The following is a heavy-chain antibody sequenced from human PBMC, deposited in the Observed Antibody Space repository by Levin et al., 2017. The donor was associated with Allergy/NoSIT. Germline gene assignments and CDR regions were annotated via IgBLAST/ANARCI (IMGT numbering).Heavy chain of an antibody. CDR2: IYYSGST. Sequence: SETLSLTCTVSGGSISSSSYYWGWIRQPPGKGLEWIGSIYYSGSTYYNPSLKSRVTISVDTSKNQFSLKLSSVTAADTAVYYCARLGDYYDSDYWGQGTLVTVSS. CDR3: ARLGDYYDSDY. CDR1: GGSISSSSYY. J-gene: IGHJ4*02. V-gene: IGHV4-39*01. D-gene: IGHD3-10*01.